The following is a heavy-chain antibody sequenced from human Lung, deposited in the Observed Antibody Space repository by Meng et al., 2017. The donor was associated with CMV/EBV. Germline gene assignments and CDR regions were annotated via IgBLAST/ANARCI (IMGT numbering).Heavy chain of an antibody. CDR3: TRPLSGSYSLGTFDV. V-gene: IGHV3-48*03. D-gene: IGHD3-10*01. J-gene: IGHJ3*01. CDR2: ISPSGDPI. CDR1: GFTFRSYE. Sequence: GGSLRLXCAASGFTFRSYEMNWVRQAPGKGLEWVSYISPSGDPIYYADSVTGRFTISRDNAKNSLYLQMNSLRAEDTAIYYCTRPLSGSYSLGTFDVWGQGTXVTVSS.